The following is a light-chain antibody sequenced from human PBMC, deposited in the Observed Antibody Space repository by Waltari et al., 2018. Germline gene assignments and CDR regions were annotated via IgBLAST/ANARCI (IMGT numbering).Light chain of an antibody. CDR2: HAS. J-gene: IGKJ1*01. V-gene: IGKV3-20*01. CDR3: QNHERLPAM. CDR1: QNVGTY. Sequence: EIVLTQSPGTLSLSPGERATLSCRASQNVGTYLAWYQQKPGQAPRLLIYHASSRATGIPDRFSGSGSGTDFSLTISRREPEDFAVYYCQNHERLPAMFGQGTNVEIK.